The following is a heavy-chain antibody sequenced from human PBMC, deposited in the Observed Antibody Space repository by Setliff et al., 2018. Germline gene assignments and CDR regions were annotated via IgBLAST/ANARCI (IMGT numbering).Heavy chain of an antibody. CDR2: ISGGGINT. CDR1: GFNFNSYW. Sequence: PGESLKISCAGPGFNFNSYWMNWVRQAPGQGLEWVSGISGGGINTDYADSVKGRFTISRDNAKDTLYLQMNSLRAEDTAVYYCAKDRVPDGIWDFDSWGPGSLVTVSS. V-gene: IGHV3-23*01. CDR3: AKDRVPDGIWDFDS. J-gene: IGHJ5*01. D-gene: IGHD1-20*01.